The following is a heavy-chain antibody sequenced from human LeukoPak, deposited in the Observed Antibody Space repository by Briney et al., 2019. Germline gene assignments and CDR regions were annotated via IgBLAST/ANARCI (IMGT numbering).Heavy chain of an antibody. CDR3: ARDGGGWENWFDP. CDR1: GFSFSSYA. D-gene: IGHD3-16*01. CDR2: ISYNGGKK. J-gene: IGHJ5*02. V-gene: IGHV3-30*04. Sequence: GRSLRLSCAASGFSFSSYAIHWVRQAPGKGLEWVALISYNGGKKDYADSVKGRLTISRDNAKNSLYLQMNSLRVEDTAVYYCARDGGGWENWFDPWGQGTLVTVSS.